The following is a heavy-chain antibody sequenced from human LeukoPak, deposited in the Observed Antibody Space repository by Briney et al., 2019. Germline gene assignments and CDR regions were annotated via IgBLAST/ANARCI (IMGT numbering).Heavy chain of an antibody. CDR2: VYTSGNT. D-gene: IGHD1-14*01. CDR3: ARDNPAGP. J-gene: IGHJ5*02. Sequence: SETLSLTCSVSGGSISGHSWSWIRQSAAKGLEWIGRVYTSGNTNYNPSFKSRVTMSIDTSKKQFSLKLYTVTAADTAVYYCARDNPAGPWGQGTLVTVSS. CDR1: GGSISGHS. V-gene: IGHV4-4*07.